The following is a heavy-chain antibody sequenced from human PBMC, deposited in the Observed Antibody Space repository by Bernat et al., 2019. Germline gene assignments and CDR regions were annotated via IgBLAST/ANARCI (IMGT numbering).Heavy chain of an antibody. Sequence: EVQLVESGGGLVQPGGSLRLSCAASGFIFSSYWMHWVRQDPAKGLVWVSRINVDGSTTNYADSVKGRFTISRDNAKNTLYLHMNSLSAEDTALYYCVRDLTGTNTAWGQGSLVTVSS. J-gene: IGHJ5*02. CDR1: GFIFSSYW. V-gene: IGHV3-74*01. CDR3: VRDLTGTNTA. CDR2: INVDGSTT. D-gene: IGHD1-7*01.